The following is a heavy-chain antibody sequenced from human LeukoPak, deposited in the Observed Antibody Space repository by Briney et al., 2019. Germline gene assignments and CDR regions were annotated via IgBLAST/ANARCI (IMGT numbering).Heavy chain of an antibody. Sequence: ASVKVSCKASGYTFTGFYMHWVRQAPGQGLEWMGWINPNSGDTNYAQNFQGRVIMTRDTSISTAYVELSRLTSDDTAVYYCARGSLMAATGTGLSSWGQGTLVTVSS. J-gene: IGHJ5*02. CDR2: INPNSGDT. D-gene: IGHD6-13*01. V-gene: IGHV1-2*02. CDR3: ARGSLMAATGTGLSS. CDR1: GYTFTGFY.